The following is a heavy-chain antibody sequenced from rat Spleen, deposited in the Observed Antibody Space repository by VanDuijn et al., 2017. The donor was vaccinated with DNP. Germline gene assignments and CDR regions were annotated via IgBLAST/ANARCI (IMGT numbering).Heavy chain of an antibody. Sequence: EVQLVESGGGLVQPGRSLKLSCAASGFTFSDYNMAWVRQAPAKGLEWVATLSYNGGTPYYRDSVKGRCTISRDNAQSTLYLQMDSLRSEDTATYYCARHRTIMPYYYAMDAWGQGASVTVSS. V-gene: IGHV5-7*01. CDR2: LSYNGGTP. J-gene: IGHJ4*01. CDR1: GFTFSDYN. CDR3: ARHRTIMPYYYAMDA. D-gene: IGHD1-12*01.